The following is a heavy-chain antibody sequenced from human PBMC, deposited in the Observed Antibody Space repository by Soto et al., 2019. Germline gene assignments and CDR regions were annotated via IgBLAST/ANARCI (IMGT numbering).Heavy chain of an antibody. Sequence: GASVKVSCKASGGTFSSYAISWVRQAPGQGLEWMGGIIPIFGTANYAQKFQGRVTSTADESTSTAYMELSSLRSEDTAVYYCARRLDPYDSSGYYFDYWGQGTLVTVSS. V-gene: IGHV1-69*13. D-gene: IGHD3-22*01. CDR3: ARRLDPYDSSGYYFDY. J-gene: IGHJ4*02. CDR2: IIPIFGTA. CDR1: GGTFSSYA.